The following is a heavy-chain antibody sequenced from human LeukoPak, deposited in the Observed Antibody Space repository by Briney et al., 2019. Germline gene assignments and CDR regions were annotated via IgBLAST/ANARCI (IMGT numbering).Heavy chain of an antibody. V-gene: IGHV3-9*01. CDR2: ISWNSGSI. CDR3: AKDLYSGSYSVFDY. CDR1: GLTFDDYA. D-gene: IGHD1-26*01. Sequence: PGGSLGLSNAASGLTFDDYAMHWVRQAPGKGLEWVSGISWNSGSIGYADSVKGRFTISRDNAKNSLYLQMNSLRAEDTALYYCAKDLYSGSYSVFDYWGQGTLVTVSS. J-gene: IGHJ4*02.